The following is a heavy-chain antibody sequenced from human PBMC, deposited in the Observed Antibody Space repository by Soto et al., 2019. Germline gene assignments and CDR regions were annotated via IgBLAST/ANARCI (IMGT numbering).Heavy chain of an antibody. CDR2: ISGSGGST. Sequence: PGWSLRLSCAASGFTFSSYGMSWVRQAPGKGLEWVSAISGSGGSTYYADPVKGRFTISRDNSKNTLYLQMNSLRAEDTAVYYCAKTPTGQGYCSSTSCYGWFDPWGQGTLVTVAX. D-gene: IGHD2-2*01. CDR3: AKTPTGQGYCSSTSCYGWFDP. V-gene: IGHV3-23*01. CDR1: GFTFSSYG. J-gene: IGHJ5*02.